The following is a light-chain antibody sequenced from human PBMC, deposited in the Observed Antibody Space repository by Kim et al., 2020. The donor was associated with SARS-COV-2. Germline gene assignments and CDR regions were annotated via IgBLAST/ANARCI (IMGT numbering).Light chain of an antibody. Sequence: ASVGDRVTITCRASQDIRHHLAWFQQKPGKVPKSLIYDASNLQSVVPSKFSGSRSGTDFILTISRLQPEDFATYYCQQYNTFPWTFGQGTKVDIK. CDR3: QQYNTFPWT. CDR2: DAS. J-gene: IGKJ1*01. CDR1: QDIRHH. V-gene: IGKV1-16*02.